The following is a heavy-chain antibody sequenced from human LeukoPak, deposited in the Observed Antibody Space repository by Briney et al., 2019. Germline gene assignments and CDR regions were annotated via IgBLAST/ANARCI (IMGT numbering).Heavy chain of an antibody. D-gene: IGHD6-13*01. V-gene: IGHV4-39*01. Sequence: SETLSLTCTVSGGSISSSSSYWGWIRQPPGKGLEWIGSIYYSGSTYSNSSRKSRVTVSLDTSKNQFSLKLRSVTAADTAVFYCARASIAAAGTGYFDSWGQGILVTVSS. CDR2: IYYSGST. J-gene: IGHJ4*02. CDR1: GGSISSSSSY. CDR3: ARASIAAAGTGYFDS.